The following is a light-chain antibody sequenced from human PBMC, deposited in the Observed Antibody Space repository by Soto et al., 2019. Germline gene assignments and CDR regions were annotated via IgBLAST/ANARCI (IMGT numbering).Light chain of an antibody. J-gene: IGKJ1*01. CDR1: QSISSW. V-gene: IGKV1-5*03. CDR3: QQYNSYWT. CDR2: KAS. Sequence: DIQMTQSPSTLSASVGDRVTITCRASQSISSWLAWYQQKPGKAPKLLIYKASSFESGVPSRFSGRGSGTVFTLTISSLQPDDFATYYCQQYNSYWTFGQGTKVEIK.